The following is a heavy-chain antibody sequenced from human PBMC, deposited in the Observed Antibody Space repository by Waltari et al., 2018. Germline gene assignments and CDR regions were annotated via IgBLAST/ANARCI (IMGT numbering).Heavy chain of an antibody. D-gene: IGHD6-25*01. CDR3: ARVGSTAPGAFDI. CDR2: ISSSSSYI. J-gene: IGHJ3*02. V-gene: IGHV3-21*01. Sequence: EVQLVESGGGLVKPGGSLRLSCAASGFTFSSYSMNWVRQAPGKGLEWVSSISSSSSYIYYADSVKGRFTISRDNAKNSLYLQMNSLRAEDTAVYYCARVGSTAPGAFDIWGQGTMVTVSS. CDR1: GFTFSSYS.